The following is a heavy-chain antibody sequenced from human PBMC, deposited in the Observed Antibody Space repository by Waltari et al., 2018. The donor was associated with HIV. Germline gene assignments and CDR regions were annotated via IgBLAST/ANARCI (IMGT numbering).Heavy chain of an antibody. CDR3: ARFSRDDYGGNFHFFDS. D-gene: IGHD4-17*01. CDR1: GYIFTKHW. V-gene: IGHV5-51*03. CDR2: IYPGDSDT. Sequence: EVPLVQSGAEVKKPGESLKISCKGSGYIFTKHWIAWVRQIPGRSLDWMGIIYPGDSDTRYSPSFQGQVTISADKSNNIAYLQWNSLKASDTAIYYCARFSRDDYGGNFHFFDSWDQGTLVSVSS. J-gene: IGHJ4*02.